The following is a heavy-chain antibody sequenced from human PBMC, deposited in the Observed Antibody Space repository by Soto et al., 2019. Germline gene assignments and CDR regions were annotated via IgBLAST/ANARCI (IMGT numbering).Heavy chain of an antibody. V-gene: IGHV4-30-4*08. CDR1: GGSISSSSYY. J-gene: IGHJ6*04. D-gene: IGHD3-3*02. CDR3: ARVEDYLSFSVYYGMDV. CDR2: IYYSGST. Sequence: ASETLSLTCTVSGGSISSSSYYWSWIRQPPGKGLEWIGNIYYSGSTYYNPSLKSRVTISVDTSKNQFSLKLSSVTAADTAVYYCARVEDYLSFSVYYGMDVCGEGTTVTVSS.